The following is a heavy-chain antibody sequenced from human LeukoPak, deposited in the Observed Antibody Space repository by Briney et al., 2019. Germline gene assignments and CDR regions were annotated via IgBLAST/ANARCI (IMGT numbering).Heavy chain of an antibody. V-gene: IGHV4-61*01. J-gene: IGHJ6*02. CDR1: GGSISSGSYY. CDR3: ARAGYCSGSCYDGMDV. CDR2: IYYSGST. Sequence: PSQTLSLTCTVSGGSISSGSYYWSWIRQPPGKGLEWIGYIYYSGSTNYNPSLKSRVTISVDTSKNQFSLKLSSVTAADTAVYYCARAGYCSGSCYDGMDVWGQGTTVTVSS. D-gene: IGHD2-15*01.